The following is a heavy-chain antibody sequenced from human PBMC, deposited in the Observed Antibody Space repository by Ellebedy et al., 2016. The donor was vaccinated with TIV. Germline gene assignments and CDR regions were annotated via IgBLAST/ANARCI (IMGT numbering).Heavy chain of an antibody. Sequence: GESLKISCAASGFTFSNYAMSWVRQAPGQGLEWVTAISGSGGTIYYADSVKGRFTISRDNSRNTLYLQMNSLRAEDTAVYYCAKFYGDYHPYYFDYWGQGTLVTVSS. CDR3: AKFYGDYHPYYFDY. V-gene: IGHV3-23*01. CDR1: GFTFSNYA. D-gene: IGHD4-17*01. J-gene: IGHJ4*02. CDR2: ISGSGGTI.